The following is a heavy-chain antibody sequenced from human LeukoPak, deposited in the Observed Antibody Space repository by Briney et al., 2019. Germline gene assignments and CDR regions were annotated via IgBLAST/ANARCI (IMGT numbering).Heavy chain of an antibody. CDR3: ARRTYCSSTSCYDAFDI. CDR2: IYPGDSDT. J-gene: IGHJ3*02. D-gene: IGHD2-2*01. Sequence: GESLKTSCKGSGYSFTSYWIGWVRQMPGKGLEWMGIIYPGDSDTRYSPSFQGQVTISADKSISTAYLQWSSLKASDTAMYYCARRTYCSSTSCYDAFDIWGQGTMVTVSS. CDR1: GYSFTSYW. V-gene: IGHV5-51*01.